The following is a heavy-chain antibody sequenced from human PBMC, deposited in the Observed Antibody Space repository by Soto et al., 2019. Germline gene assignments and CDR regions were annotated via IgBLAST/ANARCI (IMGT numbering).Heavy chain of an antibody. Sequence: PGGSLRLSCAASGFTFSSYSMNWVRQAPGEGLEWVSSISSSSSYIYYADSVKGRFTISRDNAKNSLYLQMNSLRAEDTAVYYCARDFKDIVVVPAAIQLDYYYYYGMDVWGQGTTVTVSS. D-gene: IGHD2-2*02. CDR2: ISSSSSYI. J-gene: IGHJ6*02. V-gene: IGHV3-21*01. CDR1: GFTFSSYS. CDR3: ARDFKDIVVVPAAIQLDYYYYYGMDV.